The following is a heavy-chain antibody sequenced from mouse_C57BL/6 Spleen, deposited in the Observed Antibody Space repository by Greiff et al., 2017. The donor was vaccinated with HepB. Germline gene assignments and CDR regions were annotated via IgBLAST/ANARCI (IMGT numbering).Heavy chain of an antibody. CDR2: ISSGGSYT. Sequence: EVQVVESGGDLVKPGGSLKLSCAASGFTFSSYGMSWVRQTPDKRLEWVATISSGGSYTYYPDSVKGRFTISRDNAKNTLYLQMSSLNSEDTAMYYCAREFAYWGHGTLVTVSA. CDR1: GFTFSSYG. CDR3: AREFAY. V-gene: IGHV5-6*01. J-gene: IGHJ3*01.